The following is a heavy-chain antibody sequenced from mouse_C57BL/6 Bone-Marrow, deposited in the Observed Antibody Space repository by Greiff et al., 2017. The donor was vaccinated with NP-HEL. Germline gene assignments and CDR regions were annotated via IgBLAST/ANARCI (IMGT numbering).Heavy chain of an antibody. CDR1: GYTFSTSW. CDR2: IYPGDGET. D-gene: IGHD6-1*01. CDR3: ARGESWGAFFDY. V-gene: IGHV1-82*01. Sequence: QVQLKESGPEPVKPGASVKISCKASGYTFSTSWMNWMKQRPGKGLEWIGRIYPGDGETHYSGNFEGKASLTADKSSNSAYMQLSSLTSEDSAVYFCARGESWGAFFDYWGQGTTLTVSS. J-gene: IGHJ2*01.